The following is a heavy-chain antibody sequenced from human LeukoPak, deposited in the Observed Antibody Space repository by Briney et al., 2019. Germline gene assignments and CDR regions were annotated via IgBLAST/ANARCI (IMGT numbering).Heavy chain of an antibody. CDR3: ARGRRDGYNFQYYFDY. J-gene: IGHJ4*02. D-gene: IGHD5-24*01. CDR1: GASFRNYY. V-gene: IGHV4-34*01. CDR2: IDHSGTT. Sequence: SETLSLTCAVYGASFRNYYWSWIRQTPGKGLEWIGEIDHSGTTNYNPSLKSRVTISLDTSKNQFSLKLSSVTAADTAVYYCARGRRDGYNFQYYFDYWGQGTLVTVSS.